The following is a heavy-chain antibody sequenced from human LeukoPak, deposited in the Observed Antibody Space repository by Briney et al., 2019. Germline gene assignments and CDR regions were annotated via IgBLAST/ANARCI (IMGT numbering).Heavy chain of an antibody. CDR3: AREPYYYGSGSDLRPFDP. CDR2: IKQDGSEK. J-gene: IGHJ5*02. V-gene: IGHV3-7*01. CDR1: GFTFSSYW. D-gene: IGHD3-10*01. Sequence: GGSLRLSCAASGFTFSSYWMSWVRQAPGKGLEWVANIKQDGSEKYYVDSVKGRFTISRDNAKNSLYLQMNSLRAEDTGVYYCAREPYYYGSGSDLRPFDPWGQGTLVTVSS.